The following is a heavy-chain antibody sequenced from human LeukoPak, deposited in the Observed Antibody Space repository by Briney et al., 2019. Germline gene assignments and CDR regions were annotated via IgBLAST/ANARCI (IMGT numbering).Heavy chain of an antibody. Sequence: ASVKVSFKASGYTFTSYYMHWVRQAPGQGLEWMGIINPSGGSTSYAQKFQGRVTVTRDTSTSTVYMELSSLRSEDTAVYYCAREAHAGDYGVGTSDYWGQGTLVTVSS. CDR2: INPSGGST. CDR3: AREAHAGDYGVGTSDY. CDR1: GYTFTSYY. J-gene: IGHJ4*02. V-gene: IGHV1-46*01. D-gene: IGHD4-17*01.